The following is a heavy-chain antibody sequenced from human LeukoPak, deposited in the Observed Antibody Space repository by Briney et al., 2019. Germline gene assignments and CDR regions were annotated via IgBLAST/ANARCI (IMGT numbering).Heavy chain of an antibody. J-gene: IGHJ5*02. CDR3: ARVNCSSTSCYEGLTFDP. CDR1: GCGFTSYW. D-gene: IGHD2-2*01. V-gene: IGHV5-51*01. Sequence: GEALQISCKGSGCGFTSYWIGWVRRMPGKGLEWMGIIYPGDSDTRYSPSFQGQVTISADKSISNAYLQWSSLKASDTAVYYCARVNCSSTSCYEGLTFDPWGQGPLVTVSS. CDR2: IYPGDSDT.